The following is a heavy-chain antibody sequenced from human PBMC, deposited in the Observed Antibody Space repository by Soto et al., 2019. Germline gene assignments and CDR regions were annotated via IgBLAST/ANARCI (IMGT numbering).Heavy chain of an antibody. D-gene: IGHD3-10*01. Sequence: ASVKVSCKASGNTFTSYDINWVRQATGHGLEWMGWINPNSGNIGYAQKFQGRITMTRDTAIRTAYMEVSRLRSDDTAVYYCARGRASGSYYLLDYWGQGTLVTVYS. CDR2: INPNSGNI. J-gene: IGHJ4*02. CDR1: GNTFTSYD. CDR3: ARGRASGSYYLLDY. V-gene: IGHV1-8*01.